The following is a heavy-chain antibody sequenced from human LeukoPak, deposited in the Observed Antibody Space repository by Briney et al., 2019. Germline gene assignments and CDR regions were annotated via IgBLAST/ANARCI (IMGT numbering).Heavy chain of an antibody. CDR1: GFTFSSYS. V-gene: IGHV3-48*04. Sequence: GGSLRLSCAASGFTFSSYSMNWVRQAPGKGLEWVSYISSSSSTIYYADSVKGRFTISRDNAKNSLYLQMNSLRAEDTAVYYCARELRYSTADGCYSCDYWGRGSLVTVSS. CDR2: ISSSSSTI. CDR3: ARELRYSTADGCYSCDY. J-gene: IGHJ4*02. D-gene: IGHD2-15*01.